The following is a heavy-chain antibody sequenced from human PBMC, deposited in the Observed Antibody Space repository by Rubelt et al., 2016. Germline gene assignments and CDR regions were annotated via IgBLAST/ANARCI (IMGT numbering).Heavy chain of an antibody. CDR2: IKEDGSEK. Sequence: ESGGGLVQPGGSLRLSCAASGFTFSSYWMSWVRQAPGKGLEWVANIKEDGSEKNYVDSVKGRFTISRDNAKNTLYLQINSLRAEDTAVYYCAREGRGRYGMDVWGQGTTVTVSS. V-gene: IGHV3-7*01. J-gene: IGHJ6*02. D-gene: IGHD3-16*01. CDR3: AREGRGRYGMDV. CDR1: GFTFSSYW.